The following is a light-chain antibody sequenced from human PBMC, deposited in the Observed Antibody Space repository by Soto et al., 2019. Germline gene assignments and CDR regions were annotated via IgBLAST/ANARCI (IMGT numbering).Light chain of an antibody. CDR2: GAS. J-gene: IGKJ1*01. CDR1: QSVSTRS. Sequence: ELVLTQTPGTLSLSPGERATLPCRPSQSVSTRSLAWYQQKPGQAPRLLIYGASSRATGIPDRFSGSGSGTDFTLTISRLEPEDFAVYYCQQYGSSPPTTFGQGTKVDIK. CDR3: QQYGSSPPTT. V-gene: IGKV3-20*01.